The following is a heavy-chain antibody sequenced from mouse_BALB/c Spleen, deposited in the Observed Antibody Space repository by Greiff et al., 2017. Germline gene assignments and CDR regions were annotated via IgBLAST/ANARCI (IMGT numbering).Heavy chain of an antibody. CDR1: GFTFTDYY. CDR2: IRNKANGYTT. Sequence: EVMLVESGGGLVQPGGSLRLSCATSGFTFTDYYMSWVRQPPGKALEWLGFIRNKANGYTTEYSASVKGRFTISRDNSQSILYLQMNTLRAEDSATYYCARDRRDYDGFAYWGQGTLVTVSA. V-gene: IGHV7-3*02. CDR3: ARDRRDYDGFAY. D-gene: IGHD2-4*01. J-gene: IGHJ3*01.